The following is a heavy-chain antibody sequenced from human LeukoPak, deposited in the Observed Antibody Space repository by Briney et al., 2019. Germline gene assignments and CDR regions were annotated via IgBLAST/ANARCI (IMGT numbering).Heavy chain of an antibody. D-gene: IGHD2-2*01. V-gene: IGHV3-11*01. CDR3: ARRYCSSTSCYPYYFDY. J-gene: IGHJ4*02. CDR1: GFTFSDYY. CDR2: ISSSGSTI. Sequence: PGGSLRLSCAASGFTFSDYYMSWIRQAPGKGLEWVSYISSSGSTIYYADSVKGRFTISRDNAKNSLYLQMNSLRAEDTAVYYCARRYCSSTSCYPYYFDYWGQGTLVTVSS.